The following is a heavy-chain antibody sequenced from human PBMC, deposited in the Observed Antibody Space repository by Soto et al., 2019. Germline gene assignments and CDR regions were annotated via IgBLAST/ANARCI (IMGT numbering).Heavy chain of an antibody. CDR1: GYTFTSYG. J-gene: IGHJ4*02. Sequence: ASVKVSCKASGYTFTSYGISWVRQAPGQGLEWMGWISAYDGNTNYAQKLQGRVTMTTDTSTSTAYMELRSLRSDDTAVYYCARALARGGYYDFWSGYSYWGQGTLVTVSS. CDR3: ARALARGGYYDFWSGYSY. CDR2: ISAYDGNT. D-gene: IGHD3-3*01. V-gene: IGHV1-18*04.